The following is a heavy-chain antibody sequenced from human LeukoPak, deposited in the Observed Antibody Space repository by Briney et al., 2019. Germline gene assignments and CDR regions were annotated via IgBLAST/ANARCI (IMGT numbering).Heavy chain of an antibody. D-gene: IGHD3/OR15-3a*01. CDR3: ARADWANYYYYYMDV. J-gene: IGHJ6*03. V-gene: IGHV1-18*01. Sequence: GASVKVSCKASGYTFTSYDINWVRQATGQGLEWMGWISAYNGNTNYAQKLQGRVTMTTDTSTSTAYMELRSLRSDDTAVYYCARADWANYYYYYMDVWGKGTTVTISS. CDR1: GYTFTSYD. CDR2: ISAYNGNT.